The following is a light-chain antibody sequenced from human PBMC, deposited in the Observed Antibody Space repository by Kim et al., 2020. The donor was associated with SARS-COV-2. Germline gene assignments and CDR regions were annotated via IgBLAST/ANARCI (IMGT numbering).Light chain of an antibody. CDR1: SSDVGGYKY. J-gene: IGLJ1*01. CDR3: SSYASSSTLYV. CDR2: DVS. Sequence: QSVTISCPGTSSDVGGYKYVSWYQQHPGKAPNLMIYDVSKRPSGVSNRFSGSKSGNTASLTISGLQAEDEADYYCSSYASSSTLYVFGTGTKVTVL. V-gene: IGLV2-14*04.